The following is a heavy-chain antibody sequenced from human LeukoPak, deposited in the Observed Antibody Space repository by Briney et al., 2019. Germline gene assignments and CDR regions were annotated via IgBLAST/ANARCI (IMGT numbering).Heavy chain of an antibody. CDR1: GGSISNYY. CDR2: IFYTGTT. V-gene: IGHV4-59*01. D-gene: IGHD1-1*01. J-gene: IGHJ4*02. CDR3: TRVDVHGTSEY. Sequence: SEALSLTCTVSGGSISNYYWSWIRQPPGEGVWWIGYIFYTGTTSYNPSLRGSVILSVETQTNEFSLTLSSMTAADTAVYFCTRVDVHGTSEYWGQGTLVTVSS.